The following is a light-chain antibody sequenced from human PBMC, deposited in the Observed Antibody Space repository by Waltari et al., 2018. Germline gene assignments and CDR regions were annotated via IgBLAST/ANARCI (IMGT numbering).Light chain of an antibody. J-gene: IGKJ2*01. CDR2: AAS. CDR1: ESFINTY. V-gene: IGKV3-20*01. CDR3: QLYSSSLYT. Sequence: IVLTQFPGTLSLSPGERATLSCRASESFINTYLAWYQQKPGQDPRLLIYAASTRAPGTPDRFSGSESGTDFTLTISRLEPEDVAVYFCQLYSSSLYTFGQGTKLEIK.